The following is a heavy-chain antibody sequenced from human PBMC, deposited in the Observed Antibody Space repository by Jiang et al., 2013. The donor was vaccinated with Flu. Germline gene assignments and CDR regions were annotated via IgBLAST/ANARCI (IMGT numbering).Heavy chain of an antibody. CDR2: TYYNSKWYN. Sequence: QTLSLTCAISGDSIFSTNVAWNWIRQSPSRGLEWLGRTYYNSKWYNDYAVSVRSRITINPDTSRNQFSLQLNSVTPEDTAAYFCARGKYSSFDSWGQGTLVTVSS. V-gene: IGHV6-1*01. J-gene: IGHJ4*02. D-gene: IGHD6-19*01. CDR3: ARGKYSSFDS. CDR1: GDSIFSTNVA.